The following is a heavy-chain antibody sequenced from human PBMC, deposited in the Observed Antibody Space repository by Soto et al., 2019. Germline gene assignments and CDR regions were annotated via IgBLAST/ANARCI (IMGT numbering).Heavy chain of an antibody. CDR2: IKEDGSEK. V-gene: IGHV3-7*01. CDR3: AKLYGYARSLGI. J-gene: IGHJ3*02. Sequence: EVQLVESGGGLVQPGGSLRLSCAASGFTFSRSWMNWVRQAPGKGLEWVANIKEDGSEKDYVGSVKGRFTISRDNAKNSLSLEMNSLRAEETAVYYYAKLYGYARSLGIWGQGTMVTVSS. CDR1: GFTFSRSW. D-gene: IGHD5-12*01.